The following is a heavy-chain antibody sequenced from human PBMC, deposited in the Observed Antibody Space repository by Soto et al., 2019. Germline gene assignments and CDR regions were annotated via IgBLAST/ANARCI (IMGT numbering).Heavy chain of an antibody. CDR2: IYYSGST. D-gene: IGHD6-6*01. J-gene: IGHJ6*02. Sequence: SETLSLTCTVSGGSISSYYWSWIRQPPGKGLEWFVYIYYSGSTNYNPSLKSRVTISVDSSKNQFSLKLSSVTAADTAAYYCAREGAAPYYYYGMDVWGQGTTVTVSS. CDR3: AREGAAPYYYYGMDV. V-gene: IGHV4-59*12. CDR1: GGSISSYY.